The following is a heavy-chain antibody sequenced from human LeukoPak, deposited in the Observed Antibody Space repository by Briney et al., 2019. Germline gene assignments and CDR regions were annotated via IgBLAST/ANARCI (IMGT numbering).Heavy chain of an antibody. Sequence: GGSLRLSCAVSEFTFSTYAMQWVRLAPGRGLEWVAVIVYDGSSKYYADSVKGRFTISRDNAKNSLYLQMNSLRAEDTAVYYCAELGITMIGGVWGKGTTVTISS. CDR1: EFTFSTYA. J-gene: IGHJ6*04. D-gene: IGHD3-10*02. CDR2: IVYDGSSK. CDR3: AELGITMIGGV. V-gene: IGHV3-30-3*01.